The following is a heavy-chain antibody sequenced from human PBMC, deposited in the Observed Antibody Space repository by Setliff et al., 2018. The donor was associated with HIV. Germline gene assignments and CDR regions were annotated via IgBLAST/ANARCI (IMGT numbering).Heavy chain of an antibody. CDR3: ARDDGGYNYAEAFDV. D-gene: IGHD3-16*01. J-gene: IGHJ3*01. Sequence: ASVKVSCKASGGTFSSHAISWVRQAPGQGLEWMGGIIPIFGTANYAQKFQGRVTITTDTSASTAYMELRSLRSDDTAVYYCARDDGGYNYAEAFDVWGQGTMVTVSS. V-gene: IGHV1-69*05. CDR1: GGTFSSHA. CDR2: IIPIFGTA.